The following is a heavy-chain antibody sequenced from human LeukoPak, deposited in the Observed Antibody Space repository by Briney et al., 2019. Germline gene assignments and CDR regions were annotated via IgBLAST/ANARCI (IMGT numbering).Heavy chain of an antibody. CDR1: GFTLSSYA. CDR3: AKDHRVAVAGKASDFDY. CDR2: ISVSGGST. D-gene: IGHD6-19*01. Sequence: GGSLRLSCAASGFTLSSYAMSWVRQAPGKGLEWVSAISVSGGSTYYADSVKGRFTISRDNSKNTLYLQMNSLRAEDTAVYYCAKDHRVAVAGKASDFDYWGQGTLVTVSS. V-gene: IGHV3-23*01. J-gene: IGHJ4*02.